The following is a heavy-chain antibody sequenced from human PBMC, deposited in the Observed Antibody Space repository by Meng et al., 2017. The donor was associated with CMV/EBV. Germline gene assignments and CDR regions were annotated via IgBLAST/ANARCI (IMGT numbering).Heavy chain of an antibody. Sequence: SETLSLICTVSGGSISSYYWSWIRQPPGKGLEWIGYIYYSGSTNYNPSLKSRVTISVDTSKNQFSLKLSSVTAADTAVYYCARDPFSRGVVNSAFDYWGQGTLVTVSS. CDR1: GGSISSYY. CDR2: IYYSGST. CDR3: ARDPFSRGVVNSAFDY. D-gene: IGHD3-3*01. J-gene: IGHJ4*02. V-gene: IGHV4-59*12.